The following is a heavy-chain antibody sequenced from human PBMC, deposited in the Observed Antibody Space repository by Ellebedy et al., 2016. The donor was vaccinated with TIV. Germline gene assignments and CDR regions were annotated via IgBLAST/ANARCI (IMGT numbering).Heavy chain of an antibody. V-gene: IGHV3-23*01. Sequence: GGSLRLSCAASGFTFSSFAIHWVRQAPGKGLKWLSVMSAGGDNTYHADSVKGRFTISRDNAKNTLYLQMNRLRPEDTAVYYCAKGTSSGFNYDRVGFEYWGQGTLVTVSS. J-gene: IGHJ4*02. CDR3: AKGTSSGFNYDRVGFEY. CDR2: MSAGGDNT. CDR1: GFTFSSFA. D-gene: IGHD3-16*01.